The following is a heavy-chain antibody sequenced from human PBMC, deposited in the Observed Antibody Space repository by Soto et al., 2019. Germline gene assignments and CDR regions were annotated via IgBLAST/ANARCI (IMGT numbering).Heavy chain of an antibody. CDR1: GGSFSGYY. Sequence: QVQLQQWGAGLLKPSETLSLTCAVYGGSFSGYYWSWIRQPPGKGLERIGEINHSGSTNYNPSLKSRVTMSVDTSTNQFSLKLSSVTAADTAVYYCARRAQWLVKWGQGTLVTVSS. D-gene: IGHD6-19*01. V-gene: IGHV4-34*01. CDR3: ARRAQWLVK. J-gene: IGHJ4*02. CDR2: INHSGST.